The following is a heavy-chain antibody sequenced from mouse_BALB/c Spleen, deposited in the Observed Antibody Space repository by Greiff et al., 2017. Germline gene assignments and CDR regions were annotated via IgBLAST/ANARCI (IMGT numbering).Heavy chain of an antibody. Sequence: QVQLQQSGAELARPGASVKLSCKASGYTFTSYWMQWVKQRPGQGLEWIGAIYPGDGDTRYTQKFKGKATLTADKSSSTAYMQLSSLASEDSAVYYCARGGGHEGFAYWGQGTLVTVSA. J-gene: IGHJ3*01. D-gene: IGHD3-3*01. CDR2: IYPGDGDT. CDR1: GYTFTSYW. V-gene: IGHV1-87*01. CDR3: ARGGGHEGFAY.